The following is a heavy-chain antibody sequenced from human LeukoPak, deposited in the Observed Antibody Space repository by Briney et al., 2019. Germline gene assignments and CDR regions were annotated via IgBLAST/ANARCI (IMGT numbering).Heavy chain of an antibody. CDR1: GYTFTDYY. CDR2: INVNRGGT. D-gene: IGHD2-2*01. J-gene: IGHJ4*02. CDR3: ARRYCSSTSCYYFDY. V-gene: IGHV1-2*02. Sequence: ASLRVSCKASGYTFTDYYMHWVRQAPGQGLEWMGWINVNRGGTNYALRFQGRVTMTRDTSITTAYMELSRLKSDDTAVYYCARRYCSSTSCYYFDYWGQGTLVTVSS.